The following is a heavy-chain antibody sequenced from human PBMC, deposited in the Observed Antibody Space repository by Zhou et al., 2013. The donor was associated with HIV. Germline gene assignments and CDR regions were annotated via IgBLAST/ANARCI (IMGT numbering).Heavy chain of an antibody. CDR3: ANGRIQASVQKGVPIQWEVTRPLDY. D-gene: IGHD1-26*01. CDR2: LIPVFSTT. V-gene: IGHV1-69*15. Sequence: QVQLVQSGAEVKKPGSSVKVSCKASGGSFSSFVINWVRQAPGQGPEWMGSLIPVFSTTNYALKFQDRITITADGSTSTAYMELRSLRSDDTAVYYCANGRIQASVQKGVPIQWEVTRPLDYWGHGNPGPPSP. J-gene: IGHJ4*02. CDR1: GGSFSSFV.